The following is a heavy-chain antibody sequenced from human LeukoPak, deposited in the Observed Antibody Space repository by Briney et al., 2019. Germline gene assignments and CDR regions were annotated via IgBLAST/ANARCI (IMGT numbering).Heavy chain of an antibody. CDR1: GFTITGYW. V-gene: IGHV3-74*03. CDR2: VNSDGKSA. Sequence: LGGSLRLSCAASGFTITGYWMHWVRQAPGKGLVWVSRVNSDGKSATYADSVKGRLTISRDNAKNTLYLQMNSLRVEDTAVYYCARGPSGMNWLDPWGHVTLVTVSS. J-gene: IGHJ5*02. CDR3: ARGPSGMNWLDP. D-gene: IGHD3-10*01.